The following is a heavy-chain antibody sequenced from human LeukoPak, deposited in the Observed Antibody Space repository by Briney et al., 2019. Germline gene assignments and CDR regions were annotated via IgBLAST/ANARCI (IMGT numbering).Heavy chain of an antibody. CDR3: AKSNGYGLIDI. V-gene: IGHV3-23*01. D-gene: IGHD3-22*01. CDR1: GFTFSSSA. CDR2: ISGSGDST. Sequence: GGSLRLSCAASGFTFSSSAMNWVRQAPGKGLEWVSSISGSGDSTYYADSVKGRFTISRDNSKNTLYLQMNSLRAEDTAIYYCAKSNGYGLIDIWGQGTMVTVSS. J-gene: IGHJ3*02.